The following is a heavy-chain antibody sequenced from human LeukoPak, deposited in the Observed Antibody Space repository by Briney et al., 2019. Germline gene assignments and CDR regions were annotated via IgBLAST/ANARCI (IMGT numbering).Heavy chain of an antibody. Sequence: GGSLRLSCAASGFTFSDYYMSWIRQAPGKGLEWVSYISSSGSTIYYADSVKGRFTISRDNAKNSLYLQMNSLRAEDTAVYYCASAVEGYCSSTSCSLGAFDIWGQGTMVTVSS. CDR1: GFTFSDYY. CDR3: ASAVEGYCSSTSCSLGAFDI. D-gene: IGHD2-2*01. V-gene: IGHV3-11*04. J-gene: IGHJ3*02. CDR2: ISSSGSTI.